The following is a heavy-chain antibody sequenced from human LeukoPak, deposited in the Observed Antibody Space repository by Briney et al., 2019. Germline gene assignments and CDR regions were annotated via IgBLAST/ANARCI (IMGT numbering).Heavy chain of an antibody. CDR2: ITWNGDST. CDR3: AKDKWLRGYYYYYMDV. J-gene: IGHJ6*03. D-gene: IGHD5-12*01. Sequence: GGSLRLSCAASGFNFDEYNMHWVRQAPGKGLEWVSLITWNGDSTYYADSVEGRFTISRDNSKNSLYLQMNSLRTEDTALYFCAKDKWLRGYYYYYMDVWGKGTTVTVSS. CDR1: GFNFDEYN. V-gene: IGHV3-43*01.